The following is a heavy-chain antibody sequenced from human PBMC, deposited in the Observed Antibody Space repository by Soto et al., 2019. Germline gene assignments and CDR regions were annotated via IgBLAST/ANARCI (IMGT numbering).Heavy chain of an antibody. CDR2: IIPILGIA. Sequence: SVKVSCKASGGTFSSYTISWVRQAPGQGLEWMGRIIPILGIANYAQKFQGRVTITADKSTSTAYMELSSLRSEDTAVYYCARGIGYYDFWSGYVDYWGQGTLVTVSS. CDR3: ARGIGYYDFWSGYVDY. CDR1: GGTFSSYT. D-gene: IGHD3-3*01. V-gene: IGHV1-69*02. J-gene: IGHJ4*02.